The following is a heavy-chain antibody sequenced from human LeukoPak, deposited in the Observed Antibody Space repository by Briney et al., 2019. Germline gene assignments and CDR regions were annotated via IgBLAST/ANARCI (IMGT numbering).Heavy chain of an antibody. V-gene: IGHV3-48*03. Sequence: GGSLRLSCAASGFTFSSYEMNWVRQAPEKGLEWVSFISPSGSTTYYADSVKGRFTISRDNARNSLYLHMNSLRAEDTAVYYCARDGPGYSFDYWGQGTLVTVSS. J-gene: IGHJ4*02. CDR1: GFTFSSYE. CDR3: ARDGPGYSFDY. D-gene: IGHD5-18*01. CDR2: ISPSGSTT.